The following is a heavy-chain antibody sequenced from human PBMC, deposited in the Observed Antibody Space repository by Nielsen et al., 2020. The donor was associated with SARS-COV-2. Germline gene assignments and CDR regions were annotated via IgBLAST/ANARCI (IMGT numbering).Heavy chain of an antibody. CDR2: ISSAGNNI. J-gene: IGHJ4*02. D-gene: IGHD6-19*01. Sequence: GESLKISCAASGFAFSTYSIHWVRQAPGKGLDWVSSISSAGNNIYYADSVKGRFTIYRNNARNSVYLQMNSLRAEDTAMYYCARDLATSAWSNWGQGTLVTVSS. CDR3: ARDLATSAWSN. V-gene: IGHV3-21*01. CDR1: GFAFSTYS.